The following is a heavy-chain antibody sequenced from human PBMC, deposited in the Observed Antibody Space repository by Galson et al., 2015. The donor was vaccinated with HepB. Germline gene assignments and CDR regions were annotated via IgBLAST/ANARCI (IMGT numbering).Heavy chain of an antibody. CDR1: GGTFSSYT. J-gene: IGHJ4*02. CDR2: IIPILGIA. D-gene: IGHD6-19*01. Sequence: SVKVSCKASGGTFSSYTISWVRQAPGQGLEWMGRIIPILGIANYAQKFQGRVTITADKSTSTAYMELSSLRSEDTAVYYCARDSGYSSGWYGGYWGQGTLVTVSS. CDR3: ARDSGYSSGWYGGY. V-gene: IGHV1-69*04.